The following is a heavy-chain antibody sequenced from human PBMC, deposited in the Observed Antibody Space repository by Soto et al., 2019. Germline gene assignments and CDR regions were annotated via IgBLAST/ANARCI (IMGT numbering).Heavy chain of an antibody. J-gene: IGHJ4*02. D-gene: IGHD1-1*01. CDR3: ARGRYGDY. CDR2: ISAHNGNT. V-gene: IGHV1-18*01. CDR1: GYAFTTYG. Sequence: QVHLVQSGAEVKKPGASVKVSCQASGYAFTTYGITWVRQAPGQGLEWMGWISAHNGNTNYAQKLQVRVTVTRDTSTSTAYMELRSLRSDDTAVYYCARGRYGDYWGQGALVTVSS.